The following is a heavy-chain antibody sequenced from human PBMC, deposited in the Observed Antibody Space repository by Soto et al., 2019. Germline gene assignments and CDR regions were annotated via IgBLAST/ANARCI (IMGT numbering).Heavy chain of an antibody. Sequence: QLQLQESGPGLVKPSETLSLTCTVSGGSISSSNYYWGWIRQPPGKGLEWIGSIYYSGSTYYNPSLKSRVTISVDTSKNQFSLKLSSVTAADTAVYYCASRGQEMATIWGWGQGTLVTVSS. J-gene: IGHJ4*02. CDR1: GGSISSSNYY. CDR3: ASRGQEMATIWG. CDR2: IYYSGST. D-gene: IGHD5-12*01. V-gene: IGHV4-39*01.